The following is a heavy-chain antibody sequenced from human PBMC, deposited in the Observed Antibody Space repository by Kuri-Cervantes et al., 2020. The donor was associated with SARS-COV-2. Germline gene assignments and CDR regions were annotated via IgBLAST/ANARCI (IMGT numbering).Heavy chain of an antibody. V-gene: IGHV3-21*01. CDR2: ISSSSSYI. CDR1: GFTFSNYS. J-gene: IGHJ3*02. D-gene: IGHD3-3*01. CDR3: ARGYYDFWSGYGGYAFDI. Sequence: GGSLRLSCAASGFTFSNYSMNWVRQAPGKGLEWVSSISSSSSYIYYADSVKGRFTISRDNAKNSLYLQMNSLRAEDTAVYYCARGYYDFWSGYGGYAFDIWGQGTMVTVSS.